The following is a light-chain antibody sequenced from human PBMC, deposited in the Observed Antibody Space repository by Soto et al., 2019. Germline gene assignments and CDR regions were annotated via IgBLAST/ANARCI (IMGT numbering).Light chain of an antibody. CDR1: SSDVGGYNY. Sequence: QAVVTQPASVSGSPGQSITMSCTGTSSDVGGYNYVSWYQQHPGKAPKLMIYDVTNRPSGVSNRFSGSKFGNTASLTISGLQAEDEADYYCSSYTRSVTVVFGGGTKLTVL. J-gene: IGLJ2*01. CDR3: SSYTRSVTVV. CDR2: DVT. V-gene: IGLV2-14*03.